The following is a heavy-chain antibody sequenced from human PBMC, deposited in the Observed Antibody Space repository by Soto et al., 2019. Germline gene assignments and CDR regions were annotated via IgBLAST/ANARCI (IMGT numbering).Heavy chain of an antibody. J-gene: IGHJ4*02. V-gene: IGHV3-48*03. Sequence: PVGSLRLSGAASGFTFSSYEMNWVRQAPGKGLEWVSYISSSGSTIYYADSVKGRFTISRDNAKNSLYLQMNSLRAEDTAVYYCARDPPRRGASPLDYWGQGTLVTVSS. D-gene: IGHD1-26*01. CDR1: GFTFSSYE. CDR2: ISSSGSTI. CDR3: ARDPPRRGASPLDY.